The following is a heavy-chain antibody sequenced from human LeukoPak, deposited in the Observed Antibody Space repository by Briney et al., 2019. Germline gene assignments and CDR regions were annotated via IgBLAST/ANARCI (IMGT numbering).Heavy chain of an antibody. D-gene: IGHD3-3*01. CDR3: ARVTDGYDFRSGQLYYYMDV. Sequence: GGSLRLSCAASGFTFSSYSMNWVRQAPGKGLEWVSYISSSSTIYYADSVKGRFTISRDNAKNSLYLQMNSLRAEDTAVYYCARVTDGYDFRSGQLYYYMDVWGKGTTVTVSS. CDR2: ISSSSTI. J-gene: IGHJ6*03. V-gene: IGHV3-48*01. CDR1: GFTFSSYS.